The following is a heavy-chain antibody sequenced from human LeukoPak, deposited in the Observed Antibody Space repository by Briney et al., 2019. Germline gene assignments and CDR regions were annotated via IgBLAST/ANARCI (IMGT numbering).Heavy chain of an antibody. D-gene: IGHD6-6*01. V-gene: IGHV5-51*01. Sequence: PGESLQISCKASGCSFTSYWIAWVRQMPGKGLEWMGLIYPGDSKTSYSPSFQGQVAISADKSITTAYLQWSSLKASDTAIYYCARGGSSSFSFGYWGQGTPVTVS. CDR2: IYPGDSKT. J-gene: IGHJ4*02. CDR1: GCSFTSYW. CDR3: ARGGSSSFSFGY.